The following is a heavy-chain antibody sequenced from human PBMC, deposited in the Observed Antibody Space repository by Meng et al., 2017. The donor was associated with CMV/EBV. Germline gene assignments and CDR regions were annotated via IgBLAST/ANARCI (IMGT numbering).Heavy chain of an antibody. CDR1: GYTFTGYY. V-gene: IGHV1-2*02. D-gene: IGHD3-3*01. J-gene: IGHJ4*02. CDR2: INPNSGGA. CDR3: ARDRYYDFWSGYYTGFDY. Sequence: SVKVSCKASGYTFTGYYMHWVRQAPGQGLEWMGWINPNSGGANYAQKFQGRVTMTRDTSISTAYMELSRLRSDDTAVYYCARDRYYDFWSGYYTGFDYWGQGTLVTVSS.